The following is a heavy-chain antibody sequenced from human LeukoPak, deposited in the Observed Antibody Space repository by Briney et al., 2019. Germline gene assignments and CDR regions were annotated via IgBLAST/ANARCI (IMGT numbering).Heavy chain of an antibody. J-gene: IGHJ6*02. CDR2: ISWNSGSI. CDR3: AKDRSFSSSWYDYYYGMDV. Sequence: GRSLRLSCAASGFTFDDYAMHWVRHAPGKGLEWVSGISWNSGSIGYADSVKGRFTISRDNAKNSLYLQMNSLRAEDTALYYCAKDRSFSSSWYDYYYGMDVWGQGTTVTVSS. D-gene: IGHD6-13*01. V-gene: IGHV3-9*01. CDR1: GFTFDDYA.